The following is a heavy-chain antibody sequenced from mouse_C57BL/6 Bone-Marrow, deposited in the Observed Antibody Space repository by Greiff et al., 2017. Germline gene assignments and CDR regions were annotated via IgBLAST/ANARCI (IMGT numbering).Heavy chain of an antibody. CDR3: ARGRYYYCSSYAWFAY. V-gene: IGHV1-64*01. J-gene: IGHJ3*01. CDR2: IHPNSGST. CDR1: GYTFTSYW. Sequence: QVQLQQPGAELVKPGASVKLSCKASGYTFTSYWMHWVKQRPGQGLEWIGMIHPNSGSTNYNEKFTSKATLTVDKSSSTAYMQLSSLTSEDSAVYYCARGRYYYCSSYAWFAYWGQGTLVTVSA. D-gene: IGHD1-1*01.